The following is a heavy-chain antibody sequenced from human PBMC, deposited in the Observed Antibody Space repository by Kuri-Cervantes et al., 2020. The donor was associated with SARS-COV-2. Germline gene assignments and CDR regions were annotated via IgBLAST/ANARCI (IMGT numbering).Heavy chain of an antibody. CDR2: INWNSGSI. CDR1: GFTFSSYW. CDR3: AKGGYNWNYDAFDI. D-gene: IGHD1-7*01. J-gene: IGHJ3*02. Sequence: GGSLRLSCAASGFTFSSYWMSWVRQAPGKGLEWVSGINWNSGSIGYADSVKGRFTISRDNAKNSLYLQMNSLRAEDMALYYCAKGGYNWNYDAFDIWGQGTMVTVSS. V-gene: IGHV3-20*04.